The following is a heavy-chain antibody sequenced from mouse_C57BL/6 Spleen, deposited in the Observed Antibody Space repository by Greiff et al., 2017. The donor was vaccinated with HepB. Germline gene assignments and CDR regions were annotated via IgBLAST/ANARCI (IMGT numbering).Heavy chain of an antibody. D-gene: IGHD4-1*01. J-gene: IGHJ2*01. CDR1: GYAFSSYW. V-gene: IGHV1-80*01. CDR3: ARSGTTHLDY. CDR2: IYPGDGDT. Sequence: QVQLKQSGAELVQHGASVKIYCKASGYAFSSYWMNWVKQRPGTGLERIGQIYPGDGDTNSNGKGRGKAQRTADKSSSPAYMQTSSLTSEDSAVLFCARSGTTHLDYWGQGTTLTVAS.